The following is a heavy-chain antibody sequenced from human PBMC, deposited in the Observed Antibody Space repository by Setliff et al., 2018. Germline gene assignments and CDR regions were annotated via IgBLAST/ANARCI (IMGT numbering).Heavy chain of an antibody. CDR3: ARGGCSATSCLDY. CDR2: IWYDGSNI. J-gene: IGHJ4*02. D-gene: IGHD2-2*01. CDR1: GFTLSSYG. V-gene: IGHV3-33*01. Sequence: PGGSLRLSCVASGFTLSSYGMHWVRQAPGKGLEWVAVIWYDGSNIYYADSVKGRFTISRDNAKNTLYLQMNSLEAEDTAVYYCARGGCSATSCLDYWGQGILVTVSS.